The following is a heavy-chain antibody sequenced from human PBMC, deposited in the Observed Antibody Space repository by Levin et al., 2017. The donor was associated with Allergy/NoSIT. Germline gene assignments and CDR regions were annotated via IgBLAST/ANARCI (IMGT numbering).Heavy chain of an antibody. CDR1: GFTFSSYA. CDR3: ANHYGGNEDWFDP. V-gene: IGHV3-23*01. CDR2: ISGSGGST. D-gene: IGHD4-23*01. Sequence: LSLTCAASGFTFSSYAMSWVRQAPGKGLEWVSAISGSGGSTYYADSVKGRFTISRDNSKNTLYLQMNSLRAEDTAVYYCANHYGGNEDWFDPWGQGTLVTVSS. J-gene: IGHJ5*02.